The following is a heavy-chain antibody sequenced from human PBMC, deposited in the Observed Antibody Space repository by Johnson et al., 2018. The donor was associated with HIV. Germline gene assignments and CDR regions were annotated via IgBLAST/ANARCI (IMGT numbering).Heavy chain of an antibody. J-gene: IGHJ3*02. D-gene: IGHD2-15*01. CDR2: ISSDGSHN. CDR1: GLTFSSYA. Sequence: QVQLVESGGGVVQPGRSLRLSCAAYGLTFSSYAMHWVRQAPGKGLEWVAVISSDGSHNYYADSVTGRFTISRDNSKNTRYLQRNSLRAEDTAVYYCARVALVVYAFDIWGQGTMVTVSS. V-gene: IGHV3-30*14. CDR3: ARVALVVYAFDI.